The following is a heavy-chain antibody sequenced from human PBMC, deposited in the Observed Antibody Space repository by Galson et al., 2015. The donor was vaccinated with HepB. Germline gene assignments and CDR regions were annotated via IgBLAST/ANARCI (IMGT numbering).Heavy chain of an antibody. D-gene: IGHD4-23*01. J-gene: IGHJ5*02. CDR1: GYSFNKFA. V-gene: IGHV7-4-1*02. CDR3: AREIINSGSQGWFDP. CDR2: INTNTGNP. Sequence: SCKASGYSFNKFALNWVRQAPGQGLEWMGWINTNTGNPTYAQAFTGRFVISLDTSVSTTYLQINSLEVEDTAVYYCAREIINSGSQGWFDPWGQGTLVTVSS.